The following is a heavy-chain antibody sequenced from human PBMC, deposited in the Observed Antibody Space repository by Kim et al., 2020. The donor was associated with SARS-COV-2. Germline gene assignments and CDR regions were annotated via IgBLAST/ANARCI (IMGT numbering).Heavy chain of an antibody. CDR3: ARSGTGANYYYGMDV. V-gene: IGHV4-59*01. J-gene: IGHJ6*02. D-gene: IGHD7-27*01. Sequence: PSLKRRVTIAIATSKHQFSLKLSSVAAADTAVYYCARSGTGANYYYGMDVWGQGTTVTVSS.